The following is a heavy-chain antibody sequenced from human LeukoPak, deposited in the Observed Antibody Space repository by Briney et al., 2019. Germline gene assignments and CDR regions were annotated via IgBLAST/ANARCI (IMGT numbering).Heavy chain of an antibody. CDR1: GGSFSGYY. J-gene: IGHJ4*02. CDR2: INHSGST. CDR3: ARGIEVTGTAIDY. D-gene: IGHD1-20*01. Sequence: PSETLSLTCPVYGGSFSGYYWSWIRQPPGKGLEWIGEINHSGSTNYNPSLKSRVTISVDTSKNQFSLKLSSVTAADTAVYYCARGIEVTGTAIDYWGQGTLVTVSS. V-gene: IGHV4-34*01.